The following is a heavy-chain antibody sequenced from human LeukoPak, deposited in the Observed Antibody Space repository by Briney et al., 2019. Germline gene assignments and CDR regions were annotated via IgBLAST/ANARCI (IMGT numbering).Heavy chain of an antibody. CDR2: IYYSVST. CDR1: GGSISSGGYY. CDR3: ARRGHSSSSSAGYYYYYMDV. V-gene: IGHV4-31*03. J-gene: IGHJ6*03. Sequence: SQTLSLTCTVSGGSISSGGYYWSWIRQHPGKGLEWIGYIYYSVSTYYNPSLKSRVTISVDTSKNQFSLKLSSVTAADTAVYYCARRGHSSSSSAGYYYYYMDVWGKGTTVTVSS. D-gene: IGHD6-6*01.